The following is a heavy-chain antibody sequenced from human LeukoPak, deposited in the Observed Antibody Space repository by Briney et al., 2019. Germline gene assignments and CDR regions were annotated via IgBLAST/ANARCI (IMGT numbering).Heavy chain of an antibody. CDR2: ISGSGGST. J-gene: IGHJ4*02. CDR1: GFTFSSYA. V-gene: IGHV3-23*01. D-gene: IGHD6-19*01. CDR3: AKVPARNLAVAGLFDY. Sequence: GGSLRLSCAASGFTFSSYAMSWVRQAPGKGLEWVSAISGSGGSTYYADSVKGRFTISRDNSKNTLYLQMNSLRAEDTAVYYCAKVPARNLAVAGLFDYWCQGTLVTVSS.